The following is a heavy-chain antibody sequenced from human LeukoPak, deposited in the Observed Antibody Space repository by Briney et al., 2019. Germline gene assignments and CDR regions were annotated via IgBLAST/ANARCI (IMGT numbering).Heavy chain of an antibody. V-gene: IGHV3-21*01. Sequence: GGSLRLSCAASGFTFSSYSMNWVRQAPGKGLEWVSSISSSSSYIYYADSVKGRFTISRDNAKNSLYLQMDSLRAEDTAVYYCATDGEAAAVDYWGQGTLVTVSS. J-gene: IGHJ4*02. CDR1: GFTFSSYS. CDR3: ATDGEAAAVDY. CDR2: ISSSSSYI. D-gene: IGHD6-13*01.